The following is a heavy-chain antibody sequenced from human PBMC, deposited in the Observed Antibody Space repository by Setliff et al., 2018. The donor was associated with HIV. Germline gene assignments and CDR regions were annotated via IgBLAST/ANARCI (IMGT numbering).Heavy chain of an antibody. Sequence: AASVKVSCKASGDTFTNYLMHWVRQAPGQGLEWMGIINLSSGSTTYAQTFQGRVTMTRDTSTSTVYMELSSLRSEDTAVYYCARDRSSGLSFYYGMDVWGPGTMVTVSS. J-gene: IGHJ6*01. CDR1: GDTFTNYL. CDR2: INLSSGST. V-gene: IGHV1-46*01. CDR3: ARDRSSGLSFYYGMDV. D-gene: IGHD3-22*01.